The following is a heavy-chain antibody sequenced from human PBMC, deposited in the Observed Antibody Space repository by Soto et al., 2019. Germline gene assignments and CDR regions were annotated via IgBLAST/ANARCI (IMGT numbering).Heavy chain of an antibody. J-gene: IGHJ3*02. CDR3: AREIPGRYFDWSPDAFDI. D-gene: IGHD3-9*01. CDR1: GDSMTRGSYY. CDR2: FYYTGST. Sequence: SETLSLTCIVSGDSMTRGSYYWAWIRQPPGKGLEWIGSFYYTGSTNYNPSLKSRVTVSADTSNNQFSPRLSSVTAADTAVYYCAREIPGRYFDWSPDAFDIWGQGTMVTVSS. V-gene: IGHV4-39*07.